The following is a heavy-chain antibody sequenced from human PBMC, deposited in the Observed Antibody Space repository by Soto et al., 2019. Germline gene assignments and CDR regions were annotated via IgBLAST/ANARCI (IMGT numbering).Heavy chain of an antibody. Sequence: LRLSCAASVFTLSSYAMHWVRQAPGKGLEWVAVISYDGSNKYYADSVKGRFTISRDNSKNTLYLQMNSLRAEDTAVYYCARDPNYDILTGYGPYYYYGMDVWGQGTTVTVSS. V-gene: IGHV3-30-3*01. D-gene: IGHD3-9*01. CDR3: ARDPNYDILTGYGPYYYYGMDV. CDR1: VFTLSSYA. CDR2: ISYDGSNK. J-gene: IGHJ6*02.